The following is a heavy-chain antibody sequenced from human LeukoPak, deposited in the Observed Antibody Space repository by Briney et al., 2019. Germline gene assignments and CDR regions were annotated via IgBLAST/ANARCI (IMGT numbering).Heavy chain of an antibody. CDR2: IFHTGTT. CDR3: ARAGPFCSGGSCYFDS. D-gene: IGHD2-15*01. Sequence: SETLSLTCAASGYSISRAFHWGWIRQSPGKGLECLGTIFHTGTTYYNPSLKSRLTISLDTSKNHFSLNLSFLTAADTAVYYCARAGPFCSGGSCYFDSWGQGTLVTVSS. J-gene: IGHJ4*02. V-gene: IGHV4-38-2*01. CDR1: GYSISRAFH.